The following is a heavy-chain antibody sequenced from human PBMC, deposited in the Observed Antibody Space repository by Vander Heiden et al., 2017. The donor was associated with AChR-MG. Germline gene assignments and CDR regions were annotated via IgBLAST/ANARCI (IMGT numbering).Heavy chain of an antibody. V-gene: IGHV3-23*01. CDR1: GFTFSSYA. CDR3: AKDHLLWEQWLVLRPVNY. Sequence: EVQLLESGGGLVQPGGSLRLSCAASGFTFSSYAMSWVRQAPGKGLEWVSAISGSGGSTYYADSVKGRFTISRDNSKNTLYLQMNSLRAEDTAVYYCAKDHLLWEQWLVLRPVNYWGQGTLVTVSS. CDR2: ISGSGGST. J-gene: IGHJ4*02. D-gene: IGHD6-19*01.